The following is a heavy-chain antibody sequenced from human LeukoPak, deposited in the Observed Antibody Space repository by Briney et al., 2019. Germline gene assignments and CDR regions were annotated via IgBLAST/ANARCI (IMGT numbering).Heavy chain of an antibody. D-gene: IGHD3-9*01. CDR3: ARVRADILTGALGDAFDI. CDR1: GYTFTGYY. CDR2: INPNSGGT. V-gene: IGHV1-2*02. Sequence: ASVKVSCKASGYTFTGYYMHWVRQAPGQGLEWMGWINPNSGGTNYAQKFQGRVTMTRDTSISTAYMELSRLRSDVTAVYYCARVRADILTGALGDAFDIWGQGTMVTVSS. J-gene: IGHJ3*02.